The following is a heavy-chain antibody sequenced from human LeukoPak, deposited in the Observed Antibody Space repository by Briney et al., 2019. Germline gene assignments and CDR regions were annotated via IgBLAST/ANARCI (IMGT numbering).Heavy chain of an antibody. V-gene: IGHV4-34*01. Sequence: PSETLSLTCAVYGGSFSGYYWSWIRQPPGKGLEWIGEINHSGSTNYNPSLKGRVTISVDTSKNQFSLKLSSVTAADTAVYYCAREVKRWLQLRYYYGMDVWGQGTTVTVSS. CDR3: AREVKRWLQLRYYYGMDV. CDR2: INHSGST. D-gene: IGHD5-24*01. CDR1: GGSFSGYY. J-gene: IGHJ6*02.